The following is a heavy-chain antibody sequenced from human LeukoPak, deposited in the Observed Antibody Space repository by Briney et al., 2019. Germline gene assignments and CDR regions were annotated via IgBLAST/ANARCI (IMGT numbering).Heavy chain of an antibody. CDR1: GFTFSSYS. CDR2: ISSSSSYI. D-gene: IGHD1-26*01. Sequence: GGSLRLSCAASGFTFSSYSMNWVRQAPGKGLEWVSSISSSSSYIYYADSVKGRFTISRDNAKNSLYLQMNSLRAEDTAVYYCARARVGAPTGFEYWGQGTLVTVSS. J-gene: IGHJ4*02. V-gene: IGHV3-21*01. CDR3: ARARVGAPTGFEY.